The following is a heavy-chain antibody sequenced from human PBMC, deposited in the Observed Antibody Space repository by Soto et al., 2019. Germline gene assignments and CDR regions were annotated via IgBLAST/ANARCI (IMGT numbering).Heavy chain of an antibody. V-gene: IGHV4-31*03. Sequence: QVQLQESGPGLVKPSQTLSLTCTVSGGSISSGGYYWSWIRQHPGKGLEWIGYIYYTGSTYYNPSLKSRVTISVDTSKNQCSLKLSSVTAADTAVYYCATLYMVRGVRTFDYWGQGTLVTVSS. CDR1: GGSISSGGYY. CDR2: IYYTGST. CDR3: ATLYMVRGVRTFDY. D-gene: IGHD3-10*01. J-gene: IGHJ4*02.